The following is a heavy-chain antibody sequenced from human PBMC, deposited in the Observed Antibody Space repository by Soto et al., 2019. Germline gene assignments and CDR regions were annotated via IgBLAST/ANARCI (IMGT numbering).Heavy chain of an antibody. D-gene: IGHD2-2*01. V-gene: IGHV3-49*03. CDR1: GFTFGDYA. CDR3: TRDGPHRGIVVVPADPYYFDY. Sequence: GGSLRLSCTASGFTFGDYAMSWFRQAPGKGLEWVGFIRSKAYGGTTEYAASVKGRFTISRDDSKSIAYLQMNSLKTEDTAVYYCTRDGPHRGIVVVPADPYYFDYWGQGTLVTVSS. CDR2: IRSKAYGGTT. J-gene: IGHJ4*02.